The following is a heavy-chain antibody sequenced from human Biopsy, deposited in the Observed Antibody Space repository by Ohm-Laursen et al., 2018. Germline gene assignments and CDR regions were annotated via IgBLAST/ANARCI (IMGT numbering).Heavy chain of an antibody. V-gene: IGHV4-59*11. CDR3: ARGSNEYGGLYFPH. J-gene: IGHJ1*01. CDR1: GGSFPVHY. Sequence: TLSLTRRLCGGSFPVHYRTCIRRPPGKGLEGMGHISHTGYTSYKSSLKSRITISLDTSRKHFSLRVTSLAAADTGVYYRARGSNEYGGLYFPHWGQGTLVTVSS. CDR2: ISHTGYT. D-gene: IGHD4-23*01.